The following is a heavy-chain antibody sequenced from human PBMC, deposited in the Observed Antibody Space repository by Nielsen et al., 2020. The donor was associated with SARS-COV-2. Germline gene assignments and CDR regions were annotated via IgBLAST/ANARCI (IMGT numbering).Heavy chain of an antibody. V-gene: IGHV1-2*04. CDR1: GYTFTGYY. CDR2: INPNSGGT. D-gene: IGHD3-16*02. Sequence: ASVQVSCKASGYTFTGYYMHWVRQAPGQGLEWMGWINPNSGGTNYAQKFQGWVTMTRDTSISTAYMELSRLRSDDTAVYYCARATPRLGELSSGGAFDIWGQGTMVTVSS. J-gene: IGHJ3*02. CDR3: ARATPRLGELSSGGAFDI.